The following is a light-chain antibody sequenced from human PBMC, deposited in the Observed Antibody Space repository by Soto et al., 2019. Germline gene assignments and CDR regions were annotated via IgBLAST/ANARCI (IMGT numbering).Light chain of an antibody. J-gene: IGKJ1*01. CDR1: QNIDSG. CDR3: QQYHFFWK. V-gene: IGKV1-5*03. Sequence: DIQMTQSPSTLSASVGERVTITCRASQNIDSGLAWYQQQPGKAPKLLIYKASTLESGVPLRFSGSGAGTEFTLTITSLQPDDFATYYCQQYHFFWKFGQGTRVEIK. CDR2: KAS.